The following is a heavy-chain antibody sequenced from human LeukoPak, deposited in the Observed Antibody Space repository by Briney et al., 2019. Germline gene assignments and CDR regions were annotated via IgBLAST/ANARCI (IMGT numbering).Heavy chain of an antibody. V-gene: IGHV1-46*01. CDR1: GYTFTGYY. CDR3: ARGLMSMVRDV. J-gene: IGHJ6*02. CDR2: INPSGGST. D-gene: IGHD3-10*01. Sequence: ASVKVSCKASGYTFTGYYMHWVRQAPGQGLEWMGTINPSGGSTTYAQKFQGRVTMTRDTSTSTVYMELSSLRSDDTAVYYCARGLMSMVRDVWGQGTTVTVSS.